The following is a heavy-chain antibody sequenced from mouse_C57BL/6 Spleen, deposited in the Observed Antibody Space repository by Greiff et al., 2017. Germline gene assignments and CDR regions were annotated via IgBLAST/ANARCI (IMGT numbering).Heavy chain of an antibody. CDR3: ARGGGNYVDY. Sequence: QVQLKQSGAELVRPGSSVKLSCKASGYTFTSYWMDWVKQRPGQGLEWIGNIYPSDSETHYNQKFKDKATLTVDKSSSTAYMQLSSLTSEDSAVYYCARGGGNYVDYWGQGTTLTVSS. CDR1: GYTFTSYW. CDR2: IYPSDSET. J-gene: IGHJ2*01. V-gene: IGHV1-61*01. D-gene: IGHD1-1*02.